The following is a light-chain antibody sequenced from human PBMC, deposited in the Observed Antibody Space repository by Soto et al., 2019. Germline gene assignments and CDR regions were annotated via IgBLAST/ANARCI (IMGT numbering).Light chain of an antibody. Sequence: EIVLAQSPGTLSLSPGERAILSCRASQTISSNYFAWYQQKPGQAPRLLIYGASSRATGIPDRFSGSGSGTDFTLTISRLEPEDFAVYFCQLYGTSPRTFGQGTKLEIK. J-gene: IGKJ2*01. CDR1: QTISSNY. V-gene: IGKV3-20*01. CDR3: QLYGTSPRT. CDR2: GAS.